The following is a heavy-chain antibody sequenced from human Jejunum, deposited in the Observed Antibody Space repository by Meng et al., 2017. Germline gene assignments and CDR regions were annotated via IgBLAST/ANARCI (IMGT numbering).Heavy chain of an antibody. CDR3: AKDRGNWGSGWDS. Sequence: GGSLRLSCGASGFIFSSYAMAWVRQTPGKGLVWVSSISAATRSIYYVDSVKGRFTISRDNSKNTVYLQMNSLRAEDTAVYYCAKDRGNWGSGWDSWGQGTVVTVSS. J-gene: IGHJ4*02. CDR1: GFIFSSYA. V-gene: IGHV3-23*01. CDR2: ISAATRSI. D-gene: IGHD7-27*01.